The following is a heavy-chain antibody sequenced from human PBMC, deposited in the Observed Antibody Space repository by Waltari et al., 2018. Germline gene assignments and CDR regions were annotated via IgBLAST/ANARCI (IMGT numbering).Heavy chain of an antibody. V-gene: IGHV3-64D*06. J-gene: IGHJ4*02. CDR2: ISADGSST. Sequence: VQLVESGGGLVQPGGSLRLSCSASTFTFTDSALHWVRQAAGKGLEYVSSISADGSSTYYADSVKGRFTISRDNSKDTLYLHMSSLRREDTAVYYCVKERGLQRFFDSWGQGTLVTVSS. CDR3: VKERGLQRFFDS. D-gene: IGHD1-1*01. CDR1: TFTFTDSA.